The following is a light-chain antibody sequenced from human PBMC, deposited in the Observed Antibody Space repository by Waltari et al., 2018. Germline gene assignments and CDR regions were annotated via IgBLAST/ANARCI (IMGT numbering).Light chain of an antibody. J-gene: IGLJ3*02. V-gene: IGLV2-14*03. Sequence: QSALTQPASVSGSPGQSITISCTGTATDVGGYNYVSWYRQHPGKAPKLSIFDVSSRPSGISKRFSGSEFRNAAPLTISGVQPEDEADDYCCSFTSSSTWVFGGGTKLTVL. CDR3: CSFTSSSTWV. CDR1: ATDVGGYNY. CDR2: DVS.